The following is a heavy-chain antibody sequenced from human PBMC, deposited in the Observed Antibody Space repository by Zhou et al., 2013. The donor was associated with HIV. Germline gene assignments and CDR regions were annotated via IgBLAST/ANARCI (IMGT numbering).Heavy chain of an antibody. J-gene: IGHJ4*02. CDR1: GGTFSSYA. D-gene: IGHD5-12*01. Sequence: QVQLVQSGAEVKKPGSSVKVSCKASGGTFSSYAISWVRQAPGQGLEWMGRIIPILGIANYAQKFQGRVTITADKSTSTAYMDLSSLRSDDTAVYYCARVRDGYNSGEYYFDYWGQGTLVTVAS. CDR2: IIPILGIA. CDR3: ARVRDGYNSGEYYFDY. V-gene: IGHV1-69*04.